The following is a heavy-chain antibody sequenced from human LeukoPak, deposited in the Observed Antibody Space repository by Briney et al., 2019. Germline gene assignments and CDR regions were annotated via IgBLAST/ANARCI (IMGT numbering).Heavy chain of an antibody. J-gene: IGHJ6*03. D-gene: IGHD5-18*01. CDR1: GGSISSYY. V-gene: IGHV4-59*01. CDR3: ARTAEGGYTYDYFYYYYMDV. CDR2: IYYSGST. Sequence: SETLSLTCTVSGGSISSYYWSWIRQPPGKGLEWIGYIYYSGSTNYNPSLKSRVTISVDTSKNQFSLKLSSVTAADTAVYFCARTAEGGYTYDYFYYYYMDVWGKGTTVTISS.